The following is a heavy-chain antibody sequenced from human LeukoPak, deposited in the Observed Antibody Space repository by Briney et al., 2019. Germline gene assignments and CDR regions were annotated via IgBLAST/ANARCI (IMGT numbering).Heavy chain of an antibody. CDR2: ISAYNGNT. CDR3: ARDLFGYDSSGYGGDY. Sequence: GASVKVSCKASGYTFTSYGISWVRQAPGQGLEWMGWISAYNGNTNYAQKLQGRVTMTTDTSPSTAYMELRSLRTDDTAVYYCARDLFGYDSSGYGGDYWGQGTLVTVSS. CDR1: GYTFTSYG. J-gene: IGHJ4*02. V-gene: IGHV1-18*01. D-gene: IGHD3-22*01.